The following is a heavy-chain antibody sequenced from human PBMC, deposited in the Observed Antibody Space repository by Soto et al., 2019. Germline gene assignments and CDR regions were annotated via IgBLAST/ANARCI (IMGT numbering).Heavy chain of an antibody. J-gene: IGHJ4*02. CDR3: ARDPFITRTPHQGVYFDY. D-gene: IGHD1-20*01. CDR2: ISAYNGNT. V-gene: IGHV1-18*01. CDR1: GYTFTSYG. Sequence: ASVKVSCKASGYTFTSYGISWVRQAPGQGLEGMGWISAYNGNTNYAQKLQGRVTMTTDTSTSKAYMELRSLRSDDTDVYYCARDPFITRTPHQGVYFDYWGQGTLVTVSS.